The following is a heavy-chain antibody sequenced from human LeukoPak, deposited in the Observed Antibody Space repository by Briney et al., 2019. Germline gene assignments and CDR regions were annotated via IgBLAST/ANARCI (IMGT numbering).Heavy chain of an antibody. J-gene: IGHJ4*02. V-gene: IGHV1-2*02. D-gene: IGHD5-12*01. CDR3: ARTSGGGYDIDY. CDR1: GYTFTGYY. Sequence: ASVKVSCKASGYTFTGYYMHWVRQAPGQGLEWMGWINPNSGGTNYAQKFQGRATMTRDTSISTAYMELSRLRSDGTAVYYCARTSGGGYDIDYWGQGTLVTVSS. CDR2: INPNSGGT.